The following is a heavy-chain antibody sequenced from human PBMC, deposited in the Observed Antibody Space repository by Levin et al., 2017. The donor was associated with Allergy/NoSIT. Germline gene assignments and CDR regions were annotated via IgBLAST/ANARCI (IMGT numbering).Heavy chain of an antibody. V-gene: IGHV3-23*01. CDR1: GFTFSSYA. CDR3: AKDQGIAARPPVPYFDY. D-gene: IGHD6-6*01. Sequence: GGSLRLSCAASGFTFSSYAMSWVRQAPGKGLEWVSAISGSGGSTYYADSVKGRFTISRDNSKNTLYLQMNSLRAEDTAVYYCAKDQGIAARPPVPYFDYWGQGTLVTVSS. CDR2: ISGSGGST. J-gene: IGHJ4*02.